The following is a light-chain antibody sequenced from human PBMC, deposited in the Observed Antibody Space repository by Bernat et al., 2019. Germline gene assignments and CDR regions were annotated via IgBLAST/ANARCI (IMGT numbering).Light chain of an antibody. CDR1: SSNIGSNY. V-gene: IGLV1-47*01. J-gene: IGLJ2*01. CDR3: QSYDNSLGGSV. CDR2: RNN. Sequence: QSVLTQPPSASGTPGQRVTISCSGSSSNIGSNYVYWYQQLPGTAPKLLIYRNNQRPSGVPDRFSGSKSGTSASLAISGLQADDEADYYCQSYDNSLGGSVFGGGTKLTVL.